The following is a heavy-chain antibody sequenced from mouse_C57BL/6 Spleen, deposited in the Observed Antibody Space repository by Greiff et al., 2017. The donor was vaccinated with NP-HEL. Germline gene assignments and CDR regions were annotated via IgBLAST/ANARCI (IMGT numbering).Heavy chain of an antibody. D-gene: IGHD2-14*01. Sequence: VQLQQPGAELVKPGASVKLSCKASGYTFTSYWMQWVKQRPGQGLEWIGEIDPSDSYTNYNQKFKGKATLTVDTSSSTAYMQLSSLTSEDSAVYCCARAGTTPFAYWGPGALVSVSA. CDR3: ARAGTTPFAY. CDR1: GYTFTSYW. J-gene: IGHJ3*01. V-gene: IGHV1-50*01. CDR2: IDPSDSYT.